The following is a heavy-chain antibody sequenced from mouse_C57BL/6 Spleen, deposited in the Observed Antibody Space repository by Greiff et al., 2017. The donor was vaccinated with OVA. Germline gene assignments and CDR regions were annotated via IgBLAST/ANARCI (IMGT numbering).Heavy chain of an antibody. CDR1: GYTFTSYW. CDR2: IDPSDSYT. Sequence: QVQLQQPGAELVMPGASVKLSCKASGYTFTSYWMHWVKQRPGQGLEWIGEIDPSDSYTNYNQKFKGKSTLTVDKSSSTAYMQLSSLTSEDSAVYYGARGGDWYFDVWGTGTTVTVSS. J-gene: IGHJ1*03. V-gene: IGHV1-69*01. CDR3: ARGGDWYFDV.